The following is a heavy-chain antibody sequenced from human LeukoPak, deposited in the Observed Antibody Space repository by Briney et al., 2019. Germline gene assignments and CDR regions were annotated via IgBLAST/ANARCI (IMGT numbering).Heavy chain of an antibody. CDR2: INTNSVCT. V-gene: IGHV1-2*07. D-gene: IGHD3-3*01. J-gene: IGHJ6*03. CDR3: ARERPTFGVAARTYYYMHV. CDR1: GYTFTGYY. Sequence: ASVKVSCKASGYTFTGYYMNWVGQAHGQGREWMGWINTNSVCTNYPHKFQCSVTLTRHTSITTAYMDLSRLRSDDTAVYYCARERPTFGVAARTYYYMHVWGKGTTVTVSS.